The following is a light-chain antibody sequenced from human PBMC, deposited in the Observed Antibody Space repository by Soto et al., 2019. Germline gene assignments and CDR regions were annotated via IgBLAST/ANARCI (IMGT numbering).Light chain of an antibody. V-gene: IGKV1-39*01. CDR2: AAS. Sequence: DIPMTPSPSSLSASVGDRVTITCRASQSISSYLNWYQQKPGKAPKLLIYAASSLHSGVPSRCSGSGSGTDFTLTISSRQPEDFATYYCQQSYSTPPWTFGQGTKVEIK. CDR1: QSISSY. J-gene: IGKJ1*01. CDR3: QQSYSTPPWT.